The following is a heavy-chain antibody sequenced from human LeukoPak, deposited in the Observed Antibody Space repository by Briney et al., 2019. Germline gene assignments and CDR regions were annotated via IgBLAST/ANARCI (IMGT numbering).Heavy chain of an antibody. CDR3: ARHRPRSGSDFDY. CDR1: GGSISSSSYY. D-gene: IGHD1-26*01. Sequence: SETLSLTCTVSGGSISSSSYYWGWIRQPPGKGLEWIGSIYYSGSTNYNPSLKSGVTISVETSKTQFSLKLSSVTAADTAVYYCARHRPRSGSDFDYRGQGTLVTVSS. CDR2: IYYSGST. V-gene: IGHV4-39*01. J-gene: IGHJ4*02.